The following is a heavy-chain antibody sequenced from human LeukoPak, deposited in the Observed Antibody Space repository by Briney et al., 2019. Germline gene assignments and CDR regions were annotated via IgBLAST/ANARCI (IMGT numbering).Heavy chain of an antibody. CDR2: IYYSGST. CDR3: ARGGGRYYYDSSGYSFFDY. D-gene: IGHD3-22*01. CDR1: GGSIRSYY. V-gene: IGHV4-59*01. Sequence: SETLSLTCTVSGGSIRSYYWSWIRLPPGKGLEWIGYIYYSGSTNYNPSLKSRVTISVDTSKNQFSLKLSSVTAADTAVYYCARGGGRYYYDSSGYSFFDYWGQGTLVTVSS. J-gene: IGHJ4*02.